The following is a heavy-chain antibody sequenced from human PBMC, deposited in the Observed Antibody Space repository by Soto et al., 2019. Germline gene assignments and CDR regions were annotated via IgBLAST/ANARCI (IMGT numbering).Heavy chain of an antibody. J-gene: IGHJ4*02. V-gene: IGHV1-24*01. D-gene: IGHD3-9*01. Sequence: AEVSCEVSGYRLTELSMHWVRQTNGKGLEWMGGFDPEDGETIYAQKFQGRVTITADESTSTAYMELSSLRSEDTAVYYCASGRYFDWLLSIPPPYLGFWGQGTLVTVPS. CDR2: FDPEDGET. CDR3: ASGRYFDWLLSIPPPYLGF. CDR1: GYRLTELS.